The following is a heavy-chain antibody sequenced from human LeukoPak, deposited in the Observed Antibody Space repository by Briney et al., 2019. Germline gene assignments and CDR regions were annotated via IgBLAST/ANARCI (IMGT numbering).Heavy chain of an antibody. CDR3: TREFGSSSFWNWFDP. Sequence: GGSLRLSCAASGLTFSGSAMHWVRQASGKGLEWVGRIRSKANSYATAYAASVKGRFTISRDDSKNTAYLQMNSLKTEDTAVSYCTREFGSSSFWNWFDPWGQGTLVTVSS. CDR2: IRSKANSYAT. D-gene: IGHD6-6*01. J-gene: IGHJ5*02. CDR1: GLTFSGSA. V-gene: IGHV3-73*01.